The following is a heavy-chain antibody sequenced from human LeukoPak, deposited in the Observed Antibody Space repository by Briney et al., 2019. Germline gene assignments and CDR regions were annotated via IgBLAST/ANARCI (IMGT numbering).Heavy chain of an antibody. V-gene: IGHV3-48*04. Sequence: GGSLRLSCAASGFTFSSYGMSWVRQAPGKGLEWVSYISSSGSTIYYADSVKGRFTISRDNAKNSLYLQMNSLRAEDTAVYYCARDGRGGYYYDSSGYYTTKPYYYMDVWGKGTTVTISS. D-gene: IGHD3-22*01. CDR1: GFTFSSYG. J-gene: IGHJ6*03. CDR3: ARDGRGGYYYDSSGYYTTKPYYYMDV. CDR2: ISSSGSTI.